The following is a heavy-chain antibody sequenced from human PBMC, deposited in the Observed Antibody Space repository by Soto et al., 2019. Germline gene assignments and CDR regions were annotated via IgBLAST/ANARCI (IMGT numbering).Heavy chain of an antibody. CDR1: GYTFTTYW. Sequence: GESLKISCNTSGYTFTTYWVGWVLQRPGEGLEWMGIIYPSDSDIRYSPSFQGHVMFSVDKSLETAYLEWRSLKTSDTAVYFCARRAGVMVPFDYWGQGTQVTVSS. V-gene: IGHV5-51*01. CDR2: IYPSDSDI. J-gene: IGHJ4*02. CDR3: ARRAGVMVPFDY. D-gene: IGHD3-16*01.